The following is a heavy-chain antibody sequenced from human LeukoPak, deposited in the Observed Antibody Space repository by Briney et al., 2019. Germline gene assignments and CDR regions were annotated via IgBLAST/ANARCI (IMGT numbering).Heavy chain of an antibody. J-gene: IGHJ5*02. CDR2: INRSGRA. CDR1: GGSFSGDY. CDR3: ARHKIVITMLGVHRWFDP. V-gene: IGHV4-34*01. D-gene: IGHD3-3*01. Sequence: SETLTLTCAVYGGSFSGDYWSWIRQPPGKGLEWIGDINRSGRAVYNTSLKSRVIISVDTSKNQFSLKVNSVTAADTAVYYCARHKIVITMLGVHRWFDPWGQGTLVAVSS.